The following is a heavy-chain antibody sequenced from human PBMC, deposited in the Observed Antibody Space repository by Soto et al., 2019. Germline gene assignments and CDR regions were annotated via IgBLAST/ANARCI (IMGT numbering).Heavy chain of an antibody. CDR3: AKELLVTVVVVPAAIWDY. D-gene: IGHD2-2*01. J-gene: IGHJ4*02. V-gene: IGHV3-23*01. CDR1: GFTFSSYA. Sequence: EVQLLESGGGLVQPGGSLRLSCAASGFTFSSYAMSWVRQAPGKGLEWVSAISGSGGSTYYADSVKGRFTISRDNSKNLLYLQMNSLRAEDTAVYYCAKELLVTVVVVPAAIWDYWGQGTLVTVSS. CDR2: ISGSGGST.